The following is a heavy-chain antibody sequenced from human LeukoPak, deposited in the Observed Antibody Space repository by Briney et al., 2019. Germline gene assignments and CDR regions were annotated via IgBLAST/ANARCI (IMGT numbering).Heavy chain of an antibody. J-gene: IGHJ3*02. CDR1: GFTFSSYW. CDR3: ARFTPRYLGAFDI. Sequence: PGGSLRLSCAASGFTFSSYWMSWVRQAPGKGLEWVANIKQDGSEKYYEDSVKGRFTISRDNAKNSLYLQMNSLRAEDTAVYYCARFTPRYLGAFDIWGQGTMVTVSS. CDR2: IKQDGSEK. V-gene: IGHV3-7*03. D-gene: IGHD3-9*01.